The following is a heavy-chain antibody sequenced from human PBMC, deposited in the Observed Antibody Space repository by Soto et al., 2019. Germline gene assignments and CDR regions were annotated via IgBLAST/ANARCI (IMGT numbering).Heavy chain of an antibody. CDR2: ISYDGSNK. CDR1: GFTFSSYA. CDR3: ARAYDFWSGYYFPDDY. J-gene: IGHJ4*02. Sequence: GGSLRLSCAASGFTFSSYAMHWVRQAPGKGLEWVAVISYDGSNKYYADSVKGRFTISRDNSKNTLYLQMNSLRAEDTAVYYCARAYDFWSGYYFPDDYWGQGTLVTVSS. D-gene: IGHD3-3*01. V-gene: IGHV3-30-3*01.